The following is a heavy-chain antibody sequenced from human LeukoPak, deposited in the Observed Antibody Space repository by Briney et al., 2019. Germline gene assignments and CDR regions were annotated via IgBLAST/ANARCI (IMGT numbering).Heavy chain of an antibody. Sequence: PGGSLRLSCAASGFTFSSYAISWVRQAPGKGLEWVSAISGSGGSTYCTDSVKGRFTISRDNSKNTLYLQMSSLRAEDTAVYQCAKGRYYHDNSDAFEIWGQGTMVTVSS. D-gene: IGHD3-22*01. V-gene: IGHV3-23*01. CDR3: AKGRYYHDNSDAFEI. CDR2: ISGSGGST. J-gene: IGHJ3*02. CDR1: GFTFSSYA.